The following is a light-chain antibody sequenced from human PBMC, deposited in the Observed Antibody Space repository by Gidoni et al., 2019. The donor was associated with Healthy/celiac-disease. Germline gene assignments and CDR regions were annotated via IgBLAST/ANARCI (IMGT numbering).Light chain of an antibody. CDR1: QSVSSY. V-gene: IGKV3-11*01. CDR2: DAA. J-gene: IGKJ1*01. Sequence: EIVLTQSPATLSLSPGERATLPCRASQSVSSYLAWYQQKPGQAPRLLMYDAANRATGTPARFSSSGAGTDFIIINSSREPEDYAVYYCQQRSNWPPWTFGQGTKVEIK. CDR3: QQRSNWPPWT.